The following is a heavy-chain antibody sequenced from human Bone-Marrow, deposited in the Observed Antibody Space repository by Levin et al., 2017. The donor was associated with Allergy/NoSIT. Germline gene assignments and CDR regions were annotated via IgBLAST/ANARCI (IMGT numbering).Heavy chain of an antibody. CDR1: GFTLSDHY. Sequence: GESLKISCEVSGFTLSDHYMDWVRQAPGKGLEWVGRTKHKPSNYITEYAASLQGRFTISRYDSKNVVTLQMNSLTIEDTAVYFCASPQYGNSVYWGQGTLVTVSS. CDR3: ASPQYGNSVY. CDR2: TKHKPSNYIT. D-gene: IGHD4-23*01. J-gene: IGHJ4*02. V-gene: IGHV3-72*01.